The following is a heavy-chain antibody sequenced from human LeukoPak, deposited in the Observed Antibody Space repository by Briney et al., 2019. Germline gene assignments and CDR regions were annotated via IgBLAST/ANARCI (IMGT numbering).Heavy chain of an antibody. Sequence: GASVKVSCKASGYTFTGYYMHWVRQAPGQGLEWMGGIIPIFGTANYAQKFQGRVTITADESTSTAYMELSSLRSEDTAVYYCARANSSGYYYYYWGQGTLVTVSS. CDR1: GYTFTGYY. V-gene: IGHV1-69*13. J-gene: IGHJ4*02. CDR2: IIPIFGTA. D-gene: IGHD3-22*01. CDR3: ARANSSGYYYYY.